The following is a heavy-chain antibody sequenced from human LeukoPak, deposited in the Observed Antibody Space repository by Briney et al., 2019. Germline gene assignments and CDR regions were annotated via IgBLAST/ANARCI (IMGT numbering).Heavy chain of an antibody. V-gene: IGHV3-21*01. D-gene: IGHD3-9*01. CDR3: APQILTGYYMSLDFDY. CDR2: ISRSSSYI. J-gene: IGHJ4*02. Sequence: GGSLRLSCAASGFTFSSYSMNWVRQAPGKGLEWVSSISRSSSYIYYADSVKGRFTISRDNAKNSLYLQMNSLRAEDTAVYYCAPQILTGYYMSLDFDYWGQGTLVTVSS. CDR1: GFTFSSYS.